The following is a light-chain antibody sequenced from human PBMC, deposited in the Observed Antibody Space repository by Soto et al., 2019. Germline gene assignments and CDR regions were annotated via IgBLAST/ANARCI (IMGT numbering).Light chain of an antibody. CDR3: QQYTYWPPWT. J-gene: IGKJ1*01. CDR1: QSVSSN. V-gene: IGKV3-15*01. CDR2: GAS. Sequence: EIVLTQSPGTLSLSPGERATLSCRASQSVSSNLAWYQQKPCQAPRLLIYGASTRATGIPARFSGSGSGTEFTLSISSLQSEDFAVYYCQQYTYWPPWTFGQGTKVDIK.